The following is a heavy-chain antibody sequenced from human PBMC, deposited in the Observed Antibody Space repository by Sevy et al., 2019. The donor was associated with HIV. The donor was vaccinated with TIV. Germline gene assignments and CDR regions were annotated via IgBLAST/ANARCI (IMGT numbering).Heavy chain of an antibody. CDR3: ARPGDSNALRGGYQYTVAI. D-gene: IGHD6-25*01. CDR2: VYYSGRT. J-gene: IGHJ6*02. Sequence: SETLSLTCTVSGGSIRTSGDYWGWIRQPPGKGLEWIGSVYYSGRTHYNSSLRGRVTISVDTSKNQFSLRLSSVTAADTAVYYCARPGDSNALRGGYQYTVAIWGQGTTVTVSS. CDR1: GGSIRTSGDY. V-gene: IGHV4-39*01.